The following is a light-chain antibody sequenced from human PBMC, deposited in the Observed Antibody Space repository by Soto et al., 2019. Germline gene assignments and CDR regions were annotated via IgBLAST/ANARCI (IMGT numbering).Light chain of an antibody. Sequence: QSVLTQPASVSGSLGQSITISCTGTSSDDGAYNYVSWYQQHPDKAPKLLIFEVTNRPSGVSGRFSGSKSGITASLSISGLQPEDEADYYCTSYSSSSPVLFGGGTKLTVL. V-gene: IGLV2-14*01. CDR3: TSYSSSSPVL. J-gene: IGLJ2*01. CDR2: EVT. CDR1: SSDDGAYNY.